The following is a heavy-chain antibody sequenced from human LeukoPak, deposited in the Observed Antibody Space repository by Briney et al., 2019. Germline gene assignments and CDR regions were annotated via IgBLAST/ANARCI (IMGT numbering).Heavy chain of an antibody. CDR2: IWYDGSNK. D-gene: IGHD3-22*01. CDR3: ARDLGLGYYDSSSFFDY. Sequence: GVSLRLSCAASGFTFSSYGMHWVRQAPGKGLEWVAVIWYDGSNKYYADSVKGRFTISRDNSKNTLYLQMNSLRAEDTAVYYCARDLGLGYYDSSSFFDYWGQGTLVTVSS. J-gene: IGHJ4*02. V-gene: IGHV3-33*01. CDR1: GFTFSSYG.